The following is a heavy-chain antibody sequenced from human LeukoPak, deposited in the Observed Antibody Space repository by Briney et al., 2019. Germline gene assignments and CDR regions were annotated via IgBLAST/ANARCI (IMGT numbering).Heavy chain of an antibody. J-gene: IGHJ4*02. CDR1: GFTFSTYT. V-gene: IGHV3-21*06. Sequence: GGSLRLSCAASGFTFSTYTMDWVRQAPGKGLQWVSSITSRSSYIYYADSVKGRFTISRDNAKNLLYLQMNSLRAEDTAVYYCASHRDGYNAPFEYWGQGTLVTVSS. CDR3: ASHRDGYNAPFEY. CDR2: ITSRSSYI. D-gene: IGHD5-24*01.